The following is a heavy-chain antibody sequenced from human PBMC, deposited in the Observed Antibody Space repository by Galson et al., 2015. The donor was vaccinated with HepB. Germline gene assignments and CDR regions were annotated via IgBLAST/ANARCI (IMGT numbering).Heavy chain of an antibody. J-gene: IGHJ4*02. D-gene: IGHD2-8*01. Sequence: SLRLSCAASGFTFSDYYMSWIRQAPGKGLEWVSYISSSSSYTNYADSVKGRFTISRDNAKNSLYLQMNSLRAEDTAVYYCASIFRLMVYAPDYWGQGTLVTVSS. V-gene: IGHV3-11*03. CDR1: GFTFSDYY. CDR3: ASIFRLMVYAPDY. CDR2: ISSSSSYT.